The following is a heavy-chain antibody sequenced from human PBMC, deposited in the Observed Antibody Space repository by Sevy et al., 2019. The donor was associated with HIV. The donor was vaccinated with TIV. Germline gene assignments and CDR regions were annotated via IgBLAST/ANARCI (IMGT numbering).Heavy chain of an antibody. V-gene: IGHV3-15*01. D-gene: IGHD2-15*01. J-gene: IGHJ1*01. Sequence: GGSLRLSCAASGFTFSNVWMSWLRQAPGKGLEWVAHIKSKTEGGTEDYAASVKGRFTISRDDSKDTLYLQMNSLKTEDTAVDYSSTGCSLFPHWGQGTLVTASS. CDR2: IKSKTEGGTE. CDR3: STGCSLFPH. CDR1: GFTFSNVW.